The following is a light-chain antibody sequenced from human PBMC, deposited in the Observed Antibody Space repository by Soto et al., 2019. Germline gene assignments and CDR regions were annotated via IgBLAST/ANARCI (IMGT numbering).Light chain of an antibody. Sequence: EIVLTQSPATLSLSPGERATLSCRARQSVSSYLAWYQQKPGQAPRLLICDASNRAAGIPARFSGSGSGTDFTLTLSSLELEDFAVYYCQQRSNWPWTLGQGTKVEIK. V-gene: IGKV3-11*01. J-gene: IGKJ1*01. CDR3: QQRSNWPWT. CDR1: QSVSSY. CDR2: DAS.